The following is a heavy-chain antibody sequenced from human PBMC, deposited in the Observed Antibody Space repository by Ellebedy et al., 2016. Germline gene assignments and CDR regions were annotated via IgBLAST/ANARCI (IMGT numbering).Heavy chain of an antibody. CDR2: IYYSGTT. J-gene: IGHJ5*02. CDR3: ARDEYYSSGWYSGFET. V-gene: IGHV4-39*02. D-gene: IGHD6-13*01. CDR1: GVSITTGNNY. Sequence: SETLSLTXTVSGVSITTGNNYWAWIRQSPGRGPEWIGTIYYSGTTYYSASLKSRVTMSVDTSKNQFSLKLTSVTAADTAVYFCARDEYYSSGWYSGFETWGQGTLVTVSS.